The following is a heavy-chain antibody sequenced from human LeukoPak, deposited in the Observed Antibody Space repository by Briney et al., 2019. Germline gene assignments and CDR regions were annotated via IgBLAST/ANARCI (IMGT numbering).Heavy chain of an antibody. D-gene: IGHD3-22*01. CDR2: INPSGGST. J-gene: IGHJ4*02. Sequence: ASVKVSCKASGYTFTSYYMHWVRQAPGQGLEWMGIINPSGGSTSYAQKFQGRVTMTRDMSTSTVYMELRSLRSDDTAVYYCARKGHRSGYYYWGQGTLVTVSS. CDR1: GYTFTSYY. V-gene: IGHV1-46*01. CDR3: ARKGHRSGYYY.